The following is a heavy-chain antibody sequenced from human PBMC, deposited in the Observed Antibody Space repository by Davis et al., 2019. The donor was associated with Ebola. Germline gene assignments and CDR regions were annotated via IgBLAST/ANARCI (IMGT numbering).Heavy chain of an antibody. CDR1: GNTFTTSW. CDR3: ATHHCNGDECNPSWFDP. CDR2: IYPDDSET. J-gene: IGHJ5*02. D-gene: IGHD2-8*02. Sequence: GESLKISCFVSGNTFTTSWNGWVRQLPGGGLEWMGLIYPDDSETKYSPSFEGQVTMSVDKSITTAYLEWTSLKASDTATYYCATHHCNGDECNPSWFDPWGQGTVVTVSS. V-gene: IGHV5-51*01.